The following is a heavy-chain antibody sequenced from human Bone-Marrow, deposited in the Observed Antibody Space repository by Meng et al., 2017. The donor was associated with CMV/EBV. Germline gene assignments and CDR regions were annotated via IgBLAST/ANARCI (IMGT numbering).Heavy chain of an antibody. D-gene: IGHD6-13*01. Sequence: LSLTCAASGFTFSSYSMNWVRQAPGKGLEWVSSISSSSSYIYYADSVKGRFTISRDNAKNSLYLQMNSLRAEDTAVYYCARTGGSAGMSYYYYYGMDVWGQGTTVTVSS. J-gene: IGHJ6*02. CDR2: ISSSSSYI. CDR1: GFTFSSYS. CDR3: ARTGGSAGMSYYYYYGMDV. V-gene: IGHV3-21*01.